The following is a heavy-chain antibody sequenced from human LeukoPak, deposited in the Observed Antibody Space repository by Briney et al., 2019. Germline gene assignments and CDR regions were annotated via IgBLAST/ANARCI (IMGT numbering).Heavy chain of an antibody. V-gene: IGHV3-11*01. D-gene: IGHD5-18*01. J-gene: IGHJ6*03. CDR3: ARVNTAMGDFYMDA. CDR1: GFTFSDYY. CDR2: ISSSGRAI. Sequence: PGGSLRLSCAASGFTFSDYYMSWIRQAPGRGLDWVSYISSSGRAIYYADSVKGRFTISRDNAKNLLYLQMNSLRAEDTAVYYCARVNTAMGDFYMDAWGKGTTVTVSS.